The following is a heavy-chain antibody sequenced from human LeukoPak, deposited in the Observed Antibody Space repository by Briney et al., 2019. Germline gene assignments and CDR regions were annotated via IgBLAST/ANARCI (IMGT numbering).Heavy chain of an antibody. CDR3: ASRRADSGSYGY. CDR2: INPSGGTT. Sequence: ASVKVSCKASGYTFTSYYMHWVRQAPGQGLEWMGIINPSGGTTSYAQKFQGRVTMTRDTSTSTVYMELSSLRAEDTALYHCASRRADSGSYGYWGQGTLVTVSS. J-gene: IGHJ4*02. CDR1: GYTFTSYY. V-gene: IGHV1-46*01. D-gene: IGHD1-26*01.